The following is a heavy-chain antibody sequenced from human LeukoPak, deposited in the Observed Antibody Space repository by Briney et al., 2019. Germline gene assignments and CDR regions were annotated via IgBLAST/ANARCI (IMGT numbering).Heavy chain of an antibody. CDR1: GGSISSYY. Sequence: SETLSLTCTVSGGSISSYYWTWIRQPPGKGLEWIGYIYYSGSTNYNPSFKSRVTISVDTSKNQFSLNVNSMAAADTGVYYCTRSFPGIVGAADFWGQGTLVTVSS. CDR2: IYYSGST. D-gene: IGHD1-26*01. CDR3: TRSFPGIVGAADF. V-gene: IGHV4-59*01. J-gene: IGHJ4*02.